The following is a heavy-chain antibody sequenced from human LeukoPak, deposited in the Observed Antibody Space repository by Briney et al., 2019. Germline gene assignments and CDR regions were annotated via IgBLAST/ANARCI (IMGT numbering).Heavy chain of an antibody. CDR1: GYTFTSYG. V-gene: IGHV1-18*01. CDR3: ARYDFWSGYPPSYFDY. Sequence: ASVKVSCKASGYTFTSYGISWVRQAPGQGLEWMGWISAYNGNTDYAQKLQGRVTMTTDTSTSTAYMELRSLRSDDTAVYYCARYDFWSGYPPSYFDYWGQGTLVTVSS. J-gene: IGHJ4*02. CDR2: ISAYNGNT. D-gene: IGHD3-3*01.